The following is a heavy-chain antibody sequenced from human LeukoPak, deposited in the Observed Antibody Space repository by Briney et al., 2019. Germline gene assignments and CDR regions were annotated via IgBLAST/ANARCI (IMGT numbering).Heavy chain of an antibody. Sequence: GGSLRLSCAASEFTFSKYGMHWVRQAPGKGLEWLAFIRYDGSNKFYADSVKGRFTISRDNSKNTLYLEMNSLRAEDTGVYYCAKEYYGSGSYYDYWGQGTLVTVSS. CDR3: AKEYYGSGSYYDY. J-gene: IGHJ4*02. CDR2: IRYDGSNK. D-gene: IGHD3-10*01. V-gene: IGHV3-30*02. CDR1: EFTFSKYG.